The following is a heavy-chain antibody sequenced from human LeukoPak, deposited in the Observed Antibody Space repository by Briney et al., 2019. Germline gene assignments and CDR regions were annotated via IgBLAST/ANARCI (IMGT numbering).Heavy chain of an antibody. CDR1: GGSISSNSYY. V-gene: IGHV4-39*01. CDR2: IYYSGST. CDR3: ARHPYPVGALDDDAFDI. D-gene: IGHD1-26*01. J-gene: IGHJ3*02. Sequence: SETLSLTCTVSGGSISSNSYYWGWIRQPPGKGLEWIGSIYYSGSTYYNPSLKSRVTISVDTSKNQFSLKLSSVTAADTAVYYCARHPYPVGALDDDAFDIWGQGTMVTVSS.